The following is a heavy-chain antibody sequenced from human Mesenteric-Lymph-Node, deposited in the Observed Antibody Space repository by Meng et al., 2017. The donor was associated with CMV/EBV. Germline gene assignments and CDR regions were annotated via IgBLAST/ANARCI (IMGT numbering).Heavy chain of an antibody. CDR2: INTANGNT. Sequence: CKASGYIFNVYAIHWVRQAPGQRLEWMGWINTANGNTKYSDKFQGRVTITRDISARTAYMDLSSLRSEDTAVYYCVRGWSTTETFDYWGQGTLVTVSS. D-gene: IGHD1-1*01. CDR3: VRGWSTTETFDY. CDR1: GYIFNVYA. V-gene: IGHV1-3*04. J-gene: IGHJ4*02.